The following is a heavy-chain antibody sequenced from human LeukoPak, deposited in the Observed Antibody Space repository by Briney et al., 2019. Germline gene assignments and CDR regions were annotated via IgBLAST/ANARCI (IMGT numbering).Heavy chain of an antibody. CDR1: GFTFSSYG. V-gene: IGHV3-30*03. Sequence: GGSLRLSCAASGFTFSSYGMHWVRQAPGKGLEWVAIISYDGNNKYYADSVKGRFTISRDNSKNTLYLQMNSLRAEDTAVYYCARDIGGRYFAPYWGQGTLVTVSS. D-gene: IGHD3-9*01. CDR3: ARDIGGRYFAPY. J-gene: IGHJ4*02. CDR2: ISYDGNNK.